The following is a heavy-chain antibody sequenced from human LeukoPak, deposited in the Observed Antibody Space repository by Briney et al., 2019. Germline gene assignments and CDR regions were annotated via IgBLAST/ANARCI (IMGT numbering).Heavy chain of an antibody. CDR1: GGSISSGGYS. D-gene: IGHD3-10*01. Sequence: SETLSLTCTVSGGSISSGGYSWSWIRQPPGKGLEWIGYIYHSGSTYYNPSLKSRVTISVDRSKNQFSLQLDSVTPEDTAVYYCARDGGYYYSSYAVAVWGQGTTVTVSS. CDR3: ARDGGYYYSSYAVAV. J-gene: IGHJ6*02. V-gene: IGHV4-30-2*01. CDR2: IYHSGST.